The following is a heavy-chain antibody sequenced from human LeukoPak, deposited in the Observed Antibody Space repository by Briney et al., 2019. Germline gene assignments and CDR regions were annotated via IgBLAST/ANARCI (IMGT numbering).Heavy chain of an antibody. CDR2: IWCDGINE. D-gene: IGHD1-26*01. V-gene: IGHV3-33*01. Sequence: GRSLRLSCAASGFTFSSSGMHWVRQAPGKGLEWVALIWCDGINEYYADSVKGRFTIFRDDSKNTLYLQMNSLRAEDTAVYYCARGAVGAFGGGWSYYYYGMDVWGQGTTVTVSS. CDR3: ARGAVGAFGGGWSYYYYGMDV. CDR1: GFTFSSSG. J-gene: IGHJ6*02.